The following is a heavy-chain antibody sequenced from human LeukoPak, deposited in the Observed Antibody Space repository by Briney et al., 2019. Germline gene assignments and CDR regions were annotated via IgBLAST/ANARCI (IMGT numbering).Heavy chain of an antibody. CDR3: AKDLRQWELLEGNFDY. Sequence: PGGSLRLSCAASGFTFSSYAMHWVRQAPGKGLEWVAVISYDGSNKYYADSVKGRFTISRDNSKNTLYLQMNSLRAEDTTVYYCAKDLRQWELLEGNFDYWGQGTLVTVSS. CDR1: GFTFSSYA. D-gene: IGHD1-26*01. J-gene: IGHJ4*02. CDR2: ISYDGSNK. V-gene: IGHV3-30*04.